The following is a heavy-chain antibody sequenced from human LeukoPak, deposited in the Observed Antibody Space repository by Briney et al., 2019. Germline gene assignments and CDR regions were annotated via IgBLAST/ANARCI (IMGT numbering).Heavy chain of an antibody. CDR3: AKSGRSSWMIDY. CDR1: GFTVSSNY. Sequence: PGGSLRLSCAASGFTVSSNYMSWVRQAPGKGLEWVSVISVKGRFTISRDNSKNTLYLQMNSLRAEDTAVYYCAKSGRSSWMIDYWGQGTLVTVSS. V-gene: IGHV3-66*03. J-gene: IGHJ4*02. D-gene: IGHD6-13*01. CDR2: I.